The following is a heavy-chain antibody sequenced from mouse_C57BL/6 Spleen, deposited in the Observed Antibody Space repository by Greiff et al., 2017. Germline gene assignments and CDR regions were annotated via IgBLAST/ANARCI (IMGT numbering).Heavy chain of an antibody. D-gene: IGHD3-2*02. Sequence: EVKLLESGAELVRPGASVKLSCTASGFNIKDDYMHWVKQRPEQGLEWIGWIDPEKGDTEYASKFQGKATITADTSSNTAYLQLSSLTSEDTAVYYCTTPAQATGDYWGQGTTLTVSS. J-gene: IGHJ2*01. CDR3: TTPAQATGDY. CDR1: GFNIKDDY. CDR2: IDPEKGDT. V-gene: IGHV14-4*01.